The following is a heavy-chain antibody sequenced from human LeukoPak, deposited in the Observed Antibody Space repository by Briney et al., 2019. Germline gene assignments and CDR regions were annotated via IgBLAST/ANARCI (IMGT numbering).Heavy chain of an antibody. D-gene: IGHD2-2*01. V-gene: IGHV3-23*01. Sequence: GSLRLSCAASGFTFSSYAMSWVRQAPGKGLEWVSAISGSGGSTYYADSVKGRFTISRDNSKNTLYLQMNSLRAEDTAVYYCAKEGCSSTSCYQSAFDIWGQGTMVTVSS. CDR2: ISGSGGST. CDR1: GFTFSSYA. CDR3: AKEGCSSTSCYQSAFDI. J-gene: IGHJ3*02.